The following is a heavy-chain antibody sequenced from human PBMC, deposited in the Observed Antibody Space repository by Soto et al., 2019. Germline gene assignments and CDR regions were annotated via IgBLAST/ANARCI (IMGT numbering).Heavy chain of an antibody. CDR1: GYTFTRYG. CDR2: ISSYNGNT. D-gene: IGHD3-10*01. J-gene: IGHJ4*02. V-gene: IGHV1-18*04. Sequence: ASVKVSCKASGYTFTRYGISWVRQAPGQGLGWMGWISSYNGNTNYAQKLQGRVTMTTDTSTSTAYMALRSLRSDDTAVYYCARDFSVGRITMVRGVPGYWGQGALVTVSS. CDR3: ARDFSVGRITMVRGVPGY.